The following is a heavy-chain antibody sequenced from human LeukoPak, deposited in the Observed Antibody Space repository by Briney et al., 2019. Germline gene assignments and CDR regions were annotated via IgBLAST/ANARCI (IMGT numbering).Heavy chain of an antibody. CDR2: INPNTGGT. CDR1: GYTFTDYY. D-gene: IGHD1-14*01. Sequence: GASVTVSCKASGYTFTDYYIHWVRQAPGQGLEWMGWINPNTGGTNYAEKFQGRVTMTRDTSISTAYMELSRLRSDDTAVYYCARPRTRMAKDFDYWGQGTLVTVSS. V-gene: IGHV1-2*02. CDR3: ARPRTRMAKDFDY. J-gene: IGHJ4*02.